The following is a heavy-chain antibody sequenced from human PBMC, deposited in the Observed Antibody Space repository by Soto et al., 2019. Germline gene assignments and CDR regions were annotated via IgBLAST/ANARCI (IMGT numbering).Heavy chain of an antibody. CDR3: ARESGEVGLLWFGELSNLHFDY. CDR2: ISYDGSNK. CDR1: GFTFSSYW. Sequence: SGFTFSSYWMHWVRQAPGKGLEWVAVISYDGSNKYYADSVKGRFTISRDNSKNTLYLQMNSLRAEDTAVYYCARESGEVGLLWFGELSNLHFDYWGQGTLVTVSS. V-gene: IGHV3-30*19. D-gene: IGHD3-10*01. J-gene: IGHJ4*02.